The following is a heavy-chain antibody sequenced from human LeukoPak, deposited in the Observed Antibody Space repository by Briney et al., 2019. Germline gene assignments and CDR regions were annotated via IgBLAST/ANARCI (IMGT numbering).Heavy chain of an antibody. V-gene: IGHV1-18*01. J-gene: IGHJ5*02. CDR1: GYTFTSYG. Sequence: ASVKVSCKASGYTFTSYGISWVRQAPGQGLEWMGWISAYNGNTNYAQKLQGRVTMTTDTSTSTAYMELRSLRSDDTAVYYCARDIFSRRGGTGCFDLWGQGTLVTVSS. CDR2: ISAYNGNT. D-gene: IGHD2-15*01. CDR3: ARDIFSRRGGTGCFDL.